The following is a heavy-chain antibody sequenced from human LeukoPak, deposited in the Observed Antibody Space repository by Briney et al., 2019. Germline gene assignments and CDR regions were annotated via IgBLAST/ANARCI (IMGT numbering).Heavy chain of an antibody. V-gene: IGHV1-24*01. D-gene: IGHD5-12*01. CDR1: GYTLTELS. J-gene: IGHJ4*02. CDR2: FDPEDGET. CDR3: ARGVSNSASGLPTRYFDY. Sequence: ASVKVSCKVSGYTLTELSMHWVRQAPGKGLEWMGGFDPEDGETIYAQKFQGRVTMTRDTSTSTVYMELSSLRSEDTAVYYCARGVSNSASGLPTRYFDYWGQGTLVTVSS.